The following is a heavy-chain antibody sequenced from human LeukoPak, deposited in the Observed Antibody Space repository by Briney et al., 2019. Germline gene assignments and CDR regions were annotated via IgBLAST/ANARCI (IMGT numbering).Heavy chain of an antibody. CDR1: GFTFSSYE. Sequence: GGSLRLSCVASGFTFSSYEMNWVRQAPGKGLDWLSYISGGGETMFYVDSVKGRFTISRDNADNSLSLQMHRLRAEDTAVYYCVRCGRGGSNSMPFLDYWGQGALVTVSS. CDR2: ISGGGETM. V-gene: IGHV3-48*03. J-gene: IGHJ4*02. CDR3: VRCGRGGSNSMPFLDY. D-gene: IGHD1-26*01.